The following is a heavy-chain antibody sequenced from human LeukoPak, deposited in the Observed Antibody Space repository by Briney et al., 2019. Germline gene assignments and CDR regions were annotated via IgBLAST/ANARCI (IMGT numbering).Heavy chain of an antibody. Sequence: GGSLRLSCAASGFTFGPHAMTWVRQAPGKGLEWVSGMSGSGDTTYYADSVKGRFTISRDNSKNTLFLQMNSLRAEDTAVYYCAKLAGISGWYVYYFDYWGQGTLVTVS. J-gene: IGHJ4*02. CDR2: MSGSGDTT. D-gene: IGHD6-19*01. V-gene: IGHV3-23*01. CDR3: AKLAGISGWYVYYFDY. CDR1: GFTFGPHA.